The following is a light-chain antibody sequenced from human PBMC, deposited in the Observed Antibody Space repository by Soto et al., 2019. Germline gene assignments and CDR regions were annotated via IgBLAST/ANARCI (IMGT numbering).Light chain of an antibody. CDR2: EVS. J-gene: IGLJ3*02. V-gene: IGLV2-23*02. CDR1: SSDVGSYNL. Sequence: QSVLTQPASVSGSPGQSITISCTGTSSDVGSYNLVSWYQQHPGKAPKLMICEVSKRPSGVSNRFSGSKSGNTASLTISGLQAEDEADYYCCSYAGSSVFGGGTKLTVL. CDR3: CSYAGSSV.